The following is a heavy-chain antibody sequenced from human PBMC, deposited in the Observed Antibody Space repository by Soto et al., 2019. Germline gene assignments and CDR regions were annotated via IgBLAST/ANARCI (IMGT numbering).Heavy chain of an antibody. Sequence: EVQLLDSGGGLVQPGGSLRLSCAASGFTFSSYAMNWVRQAPGKGLEWVSVISGSGGSTYYADSVKGRFTISRDNSKNTLYLQMNSLSPEDTAVYYCARRGPGTYFDYWGQGSLVTVSS. CDR1: GFTFSSYA. CDR2: ISGSGGST. CDR3: ARRGPGTYFDY. V-gene: IGHV3-23*01. D-gene: IGHD6-13*01. J-gene: IGHJ4*02.